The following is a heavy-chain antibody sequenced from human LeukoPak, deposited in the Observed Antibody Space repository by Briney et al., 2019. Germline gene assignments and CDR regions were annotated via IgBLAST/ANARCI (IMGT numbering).Heavy chain of an antibody. Sequence: GGSLRLSCAASGFTFSSYAMHWVRQAPGKGLEWVAVISYDGSNKYYADSVKGRFTISRDNSKNTLYLQMNSLRAEDTAVYYCARVPSLRGVGPAARGDAFDIWGQGTMVTVS. V-gene: IGHV3-30-3*01. CDR2: ISYDGSNK. CDR1: GFTFSSYA. CDR3: ARVPSLRGVGPAARGDAFDI. J-gene: IGHJ3*02. D-gene: IGHD2-2*01.